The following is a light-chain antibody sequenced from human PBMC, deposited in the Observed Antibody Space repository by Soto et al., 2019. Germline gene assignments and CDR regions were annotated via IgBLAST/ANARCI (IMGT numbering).Light chain of an antibody. CDR3: QQYDTYWT. J-gene: IGKJ1*01. CDR1: QSTSGW. V-gene: IGKV1-5*01. Sequence: IQMTQSPSTLSPSVGVRVTVTVRAIQSTSGWWAWYQQKPGEAPKLLIYDASALPRGVPSRFSGSGSGTEFTLTISSLQPDDIATYYCQQYDTYWTFGQGTKVDIK. CDR2: DAS.